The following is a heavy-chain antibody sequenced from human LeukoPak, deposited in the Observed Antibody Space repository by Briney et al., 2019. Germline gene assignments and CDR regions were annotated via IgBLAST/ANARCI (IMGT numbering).Heavy chain of an antibody. J-gene: IGHJ5*02. D-gene: IGHD3-10*01. V-gene: IGHV3-23*01. CDR2: ISGSGEKT. Sequence: GGTLRLSCAASGFTFSTYDMSWVRQCPGKGLEWVAGISGSGEKTFYADSVKGRFTISRDNSKNTLNLQMSRLRAEHTAVYYCTQGARVYYHASENYRDWFDPWGQGTLVTVSS. CDR1: GFTFSTYD. CDR3: TQGARVYYHASENYRDWFDP.